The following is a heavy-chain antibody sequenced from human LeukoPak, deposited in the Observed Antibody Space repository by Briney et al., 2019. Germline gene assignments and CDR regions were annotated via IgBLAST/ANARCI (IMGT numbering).Heavy chain of an antibody. CDR2: IRYDGVYQ. Sequence: PGGSLRLSCVASGFTFNNYGMHWVRQAPGKGLEWVTFIRYDGVYQFYADSVKGRFTISRDNSKNTLYLHMDRLRAEDTAVYYCAKDQGWELVGEYFDSWGQGTLVTVSS. V-gene: IGHV3-30*02. D-gene: IGHD1-26*01. CDR1: GFTFNNYG. CDR3: AKDQGWELVGEYFDS. J-gene: IGHJ4*02.